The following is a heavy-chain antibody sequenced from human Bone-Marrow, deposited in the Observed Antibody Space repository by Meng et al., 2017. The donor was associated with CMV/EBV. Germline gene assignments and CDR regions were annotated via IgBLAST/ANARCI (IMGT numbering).Heavy chain of an antibody. D-gene: IGHD1-14*01. V-gene: IGHV4-4*07. CDR1: GAPIGNFY. Sequence: QVPPQVQRPGLVMTAETQSLACSVSGAPIGNFYLSWIRQSAGKGLEWIGRIQSNGHTYYNPSLNIRVTVSQDTSKNQIFLRLRSVTAADTAVYYCATGSGDFDHWGQGTLVTVSS. CDR3: ATGSGDFDH. J-gene: IGHJ4*02. CDR2: IQSNGHT.